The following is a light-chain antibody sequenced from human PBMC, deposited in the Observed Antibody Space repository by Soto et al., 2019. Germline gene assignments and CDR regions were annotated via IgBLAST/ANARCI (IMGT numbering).Light chain of an antibody. J-gene: IGKJ1*01. V-gene: IGKV3-20*01. CDR2: GAS. CDR1: QSVSNNY. Sequence: EIVLTQSPGTLSLSPGERATLSCRASQSVSNNYLAWYQRKPGQAPRLLIYGASSRATGIPDRFSGSGSGTDFTLTITRLEPEDFAVYYCQQYGSSPPTLGQGTKVEMK. CDR3: QQYGSSPPT.